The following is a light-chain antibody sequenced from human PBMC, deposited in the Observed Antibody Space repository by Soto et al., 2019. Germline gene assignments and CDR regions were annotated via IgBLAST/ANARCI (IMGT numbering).Light chain of an antibody. CDR1: QDINIY. CDR2: DAS. CDR3: QQYDILPIT. J-gene: IGKJ3*01. V-gene: IGKV1-33*01. Sequence: DIQMTQSPSSLFASVGDRVTITCQATQDINIYLNWYQQKPGKAPNLLIYDASNLEIGVPSRFSGSGSGTHFTFTISSLQTEDIGTYYCQQYDILPITFGPGTKVDIK.